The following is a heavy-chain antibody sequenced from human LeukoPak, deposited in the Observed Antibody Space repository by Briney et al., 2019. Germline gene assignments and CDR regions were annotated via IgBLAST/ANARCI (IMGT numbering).Heavy chain of an antibody. J-gene: IGHJ5*02. V-gene: IGHV1-2*02. D-gene: IGHD6-19*01. Sequence: ASVKVSCKASGYTFTGYYMHWVRQAPGQGLEWMGWINPNSGGTNYAQKFQGRVTMTRDTSISTAYMELSRLRSDDTAVYYCARDPYSSGWGFFDPWGQGTLDTVSS. CDR2: INPNSGGT. CDR3: ARDPYSSGWGFFDP. CDR1: GYTFTGYY.